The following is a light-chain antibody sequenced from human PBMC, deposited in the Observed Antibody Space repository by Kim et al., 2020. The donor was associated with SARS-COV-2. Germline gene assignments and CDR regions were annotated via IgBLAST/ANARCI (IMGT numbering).Light chain of an antibody. Sequence: EIVLTQSPGTLSLSPGERAALSCRASQSVTSNLVWYQQKPGQAPRLLIYGASSRATGISDRFSGSGSGTDFTLTISRLEPEDFAVYYCQQYGSSPRTFGQGTKLEIK. J-gene: IGKJ2*01. V-gene: IGKV3-20*01. CDR2: GAS. CDR1: QSVTSN. CDR3: QQYGSSPRT.